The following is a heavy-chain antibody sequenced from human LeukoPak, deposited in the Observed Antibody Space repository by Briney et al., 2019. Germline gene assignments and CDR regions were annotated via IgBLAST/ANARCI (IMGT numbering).Heavy chain of an antibody. D-gene: IGHD1-26*01. J-gene: IGHJ4*02. V-gene: IGHV4-39*01. CDR3: ARQGGWGGAASLIEY. Sequence: PSETLSLTWTVSGVSVTTSTYYWAWIRQPPGKGLEWIGSMFYRGSTYYNPSLKSRVTISVDTSKNQFSLKLSSVTASDTAIFYCARQGGWGGAASLIEYWGQGALVTVSS. CDR2: MFYRGST. CDR1: GVSVTTSTYY.